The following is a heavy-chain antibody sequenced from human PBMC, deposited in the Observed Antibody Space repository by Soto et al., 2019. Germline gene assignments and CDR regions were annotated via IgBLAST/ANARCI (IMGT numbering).Heavy chain of an antibody. V-gene: IGHV3-66*01. Sequence: EVQLVESGGGLVQPGGSLRLSCAASGFTVSSKYMTWVRQAPGKGLEWVSLIQSGGTTYYADSAKGRFTISRDTSENTLHLQMDSLRVEDTAVYYCARDDVLCDGGRCYGIPLDVWGNGSTFTVSS. CDR3: ARDDVLCDGGRCYGIPLDV. CDR1: GFTVSSKY. D-gene: IGHD2-15*01. J-gene: IGHJ6*04. CDR2: IQSGGTT.